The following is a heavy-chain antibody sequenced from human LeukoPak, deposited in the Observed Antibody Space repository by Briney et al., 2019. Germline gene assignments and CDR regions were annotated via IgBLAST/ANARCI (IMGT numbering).Heavy chain of an antibody. CDR1: GGSISSYY. Sequence: PSETLSLTCTVSGGSISSYYWSWIRQPPGKGLEWIGYIYYSGSTNYNPSLKSRVTISVDTSKNQFSLKLSSVTAADTAVYYCARDSVPVHPYSSSPGVPAFDIWGQGTMVTVSS. D-gene: IGHD6-13*01. CDR3: ARDSVPVHPYSSSPGVPAFDI. CDR2: IYYSGST. J-gene: IGHJ3*02. V-gene: IGHV4-59*01.